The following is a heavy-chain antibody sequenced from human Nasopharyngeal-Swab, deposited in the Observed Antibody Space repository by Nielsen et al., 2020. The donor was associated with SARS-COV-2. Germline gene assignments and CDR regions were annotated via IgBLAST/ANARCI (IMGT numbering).Heavy chain of an antibody. Sequence: GGSLRLSCVASGFTYDDYAMHWVRQAPGKGLEWVSGITWNSGVAYTDSVKGRFTISRDNARNSLYLQMHSLRAEDTALYYCAKEGYSSGFRNFDHWGQGALVTVSS. CDR3: AKEGYSSGFRNFDH. J-gene: IGHJ4*02. V-gene: IGHV3-9*01. CDR1: GFTYDDYA. D-gene: IGHD6-19*01. CDR2: ITWNSGV.